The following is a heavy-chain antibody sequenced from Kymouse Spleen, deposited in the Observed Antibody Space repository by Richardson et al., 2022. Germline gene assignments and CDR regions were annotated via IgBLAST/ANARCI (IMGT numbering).Heavy chain of an antibody. CDR1: GGSFSGYY. J-gene: IGHJ4*02. CDR2: INHSGST. CDR3: ARGRSSSPYFDY. V-gene: IGHV4-34*01. D-gene: IGHD6-6*01. Sequence: QVQLQQWGAGLLKPSETLSLTCAVYGGSFSGYYWSWIRQPPGKGLEWIGEINHSGSTNYNPSLKSRVTISVDTSKNQFSLKLSSVTAADTAVYYCARGRSSSPYFDYWGQGTLVTVSS.